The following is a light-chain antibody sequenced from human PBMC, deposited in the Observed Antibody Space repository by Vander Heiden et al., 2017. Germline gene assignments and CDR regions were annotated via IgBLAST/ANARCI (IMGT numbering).Light chain of an antibody. Sequence: SALTQPASVSGPPGQSITISCTATSSDVGNFDHGSCYQQHPGKAPKLMIYDVSNRPSGVSHRFSGSKSDNTASLTISGLQAEGDADYYCNSFTTGSTLVIFGGGTKLTVL. J-gene: IGLJ2*01. CDR2: DVS. CDR3: NSFTTGSTLVI. V-gene: IGLV2-14*03. CDR1: SSDVGNFDH.